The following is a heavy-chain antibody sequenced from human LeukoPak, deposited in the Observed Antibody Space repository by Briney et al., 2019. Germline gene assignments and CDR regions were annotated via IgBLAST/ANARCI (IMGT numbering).Heavy chain of an antibody. CDR3: ARVAWEAFDI. Sequence: PSETLSLTCTVSGGSISSYYWSWIRQPAGKGLEWIGRIYICGSTNYNPSLKSRVTMSVDTSKNQFSLKLSSVTAADTALYYCARVAWEAFDIWGQGTIVTVSS. D-gene: IGHD1-26*01. CDR2: IYICGST. V-gene: IGHV4-4*07. CDR1: GGSISSYY. J-gene: IGHJ3*02.